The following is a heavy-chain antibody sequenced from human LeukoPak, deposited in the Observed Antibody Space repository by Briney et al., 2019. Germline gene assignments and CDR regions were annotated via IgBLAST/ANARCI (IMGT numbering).Heavy chain of an antibody. CDR2: INHSGST. D-gene: IGHD6-6*01. V-gene: IGHV4-34*01. CDR1: GGSFSGYY. J-gene: IGHJ6*03. CDR3: ARMRIAARRYYYYYMDV. Sequence: SETLSLTCAVYGGSFSGYYWSWIRQPPGKGLEWTGEINHSGSTNYNPSLKSRVTISVDTSKNQFSLKLSSVTAADTAVYYCARMRIAARRYYYYYMDVWGKGTTVTVSS.